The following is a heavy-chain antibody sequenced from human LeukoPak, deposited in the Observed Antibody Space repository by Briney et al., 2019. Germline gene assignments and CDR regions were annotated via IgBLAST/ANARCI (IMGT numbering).Heavy chain of an antibody. J-gene: IGHJ4*02. Sequence: GSLRLSCAASGFTFSGYAMTWVRQAPGKGLEWVSAVSGNGGGTYYADSVRARFTISRDNSKNTLYLQMNSLRAEDTAVYYCARVPYDFWSGYSYWGQGTLVTVSS. CDR3: ARVPYDFWSGYSY. V-gene: IGHV3-23*01. CDR2: VSGNGGGT. CDR1: GFTFSGYA. D-gene: IGHD3-3*01.